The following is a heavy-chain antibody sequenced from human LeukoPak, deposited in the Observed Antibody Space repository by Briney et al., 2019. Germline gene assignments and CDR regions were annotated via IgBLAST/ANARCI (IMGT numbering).Heavy chain of an antibody. J-gene: IGHJ4*02. CDR3: AKAVFRDVVVPAH. Sequence: GGSLRLSCAASGFTFSSHAMSWVRQAPGRGLEWVSGISGGGDNTYYADSVKGRFTISRDNFKNTLYLEMNSLRAEDTALYYCAKAVFRDVVVPAHWGQGTLVTVSS. D-gene: IGHD2-2*01. CDR2: ISGGGDNT. CDR1: GFTFSSHA. V-gene: IGHV3-23*01.